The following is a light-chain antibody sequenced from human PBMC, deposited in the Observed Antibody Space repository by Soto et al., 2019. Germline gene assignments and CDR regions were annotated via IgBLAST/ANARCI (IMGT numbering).Light chain of an antibody. V-gene: IGKV1-5*01. Sequence: DIQMTQSPSALSASVGDSITITCRASQNIRIWLAWYQQKPGKAPHLLISDTSKLQNWVPTRFSGSGSGTEFTLTIGSLQSGDFGTYWCQEYDEYPLTFGGGTKVEL. CDR2: DTS. CDR1: QNIRIW. CDR3: QEYDEYPLT. J-gene: IGKJ4*01.